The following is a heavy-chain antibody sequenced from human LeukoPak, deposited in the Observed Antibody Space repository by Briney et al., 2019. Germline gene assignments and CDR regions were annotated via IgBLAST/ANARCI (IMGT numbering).Heavy chain of an antibody. CDR1: GFTFSSYG. J-gene: IGHJ3*02. CDR2: IWYDGSNR. V-gene: IGHV3-33*06. CDR3: AKDPGAFDI. Sequence: GGSLRPSCAPSGFTFSSYGMHWVRQAPGKGLEWVAVIWYDGSNRYYADSVKGRFTISRDNSKNTLYLQMNSLRAEDTAVYYCAKDPGAFDIWGQGTMVTV.